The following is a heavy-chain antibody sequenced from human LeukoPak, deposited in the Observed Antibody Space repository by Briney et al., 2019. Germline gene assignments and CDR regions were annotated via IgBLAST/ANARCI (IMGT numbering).Heavy chain of an antibody. J-gene: IGHJ4*02. CDR1: GFTFSSYG. Sequence: GGSLRLSYAASGFTFSSYGMHWVRQAPGKGLEWVSGISGSGGSTYYADSVKGRFTISRDNSKNTLYLQMNGLRAEDTAVYYCAKRSDTYYYGSGSYYYFDYWGQGTLVTVSS. V-gene: IGHV3-23*01. CDR3: AKRSDTYYYGSGSYYYFDY. CDR2: ISGSGGST. D-gene: IGHD3-10*01.